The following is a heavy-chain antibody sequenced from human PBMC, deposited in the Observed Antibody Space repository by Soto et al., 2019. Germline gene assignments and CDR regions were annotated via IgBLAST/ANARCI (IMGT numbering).Heavy chain of an antibody. CDR1: GGTFSSYT. V-gene: IGHV1-69*02. D-gene: IGHD2-15*01. CDR2: IIPILGIA. CDR3: ARGYVVVAATFAFGFYYSGMDV. Sequence: QVQLVQSGAEVKKPGSSVKVSCKASGGTFSSYTISWVRQAPGQGREWMGRIIPILGIANYAQKFQGRVTITADKSTSTAYMELSSLRSDDTAVYYCARGYVVVAATFAFGFYYSGMDVWGQGPTVTVCS. J-gene: IGHJ6*02.